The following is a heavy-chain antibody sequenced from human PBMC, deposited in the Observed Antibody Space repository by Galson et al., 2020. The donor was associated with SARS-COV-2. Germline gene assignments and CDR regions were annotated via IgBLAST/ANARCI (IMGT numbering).Heavy chain of an antibody. V-gene: IGHV2-70*11. CDR3: ARIDSSGCRGNY. CDR1: GFSLSTSGMC. J-gene: IGHJ4*02. CDR2: TDWDGDK. Sequence: ESGPTLVKPTQTLTLTCTFSGFSLSTSGMCVNWIRQPPGKALEWLARTDWDGDKYYSTSLKTRLTISKDTSKNQVVLTMTNMDPVDTATYYCARIDSSGCRGNYWGQGTLVTVSS. D-gene: IGHD6-19*01.